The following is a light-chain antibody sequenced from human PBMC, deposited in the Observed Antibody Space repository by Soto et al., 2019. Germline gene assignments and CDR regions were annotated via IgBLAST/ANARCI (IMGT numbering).Light chain of an antibody. Sequence: DIQMPQSPSTLSASVGDRVTITCRASQSISTWLAWYQQKPGKAPKVLIYTASNLQSGVPSRFSGVASGTEFTLTISSLQPDDFATYYCQQYNGFSSWTFGQGTKVEV. J-gene: IGKJ1*01. CDR1: QSISTW. CDR3: QQYNGFSSWT. CDR2: TAS. V-gene: IGKV1-5*03.